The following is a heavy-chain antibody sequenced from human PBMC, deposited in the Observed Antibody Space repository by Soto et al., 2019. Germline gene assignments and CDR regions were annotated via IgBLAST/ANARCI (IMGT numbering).Heavy chain of an antibody. Sequence: QVHLVESGGGVVQSGRSLRLSCAASGCTFSSYTMNWVRLLPGRGLEWVAVISYDGRHDYYSDSVEGRFTISRDNVKNILYLQMNSLRPEDTAVYYCATNVAVVTPADNLFDSWGQGALVTVSS. D-gene: IGHD2-15*01. CDR3: ATNVAVVTPADNLFDS. V-gene: IGHV3-30*04. CDR1: GCTFSSYT. CDR2: ISYDGRHD. J-gene: IGHJ4*02.